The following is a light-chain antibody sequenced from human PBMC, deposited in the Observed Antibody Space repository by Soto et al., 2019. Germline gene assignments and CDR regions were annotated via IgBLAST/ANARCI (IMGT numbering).Light chain of an antibody. J-gene: IGLJ3*02. CDR3: YSYAGRNIWV. CDR1: GGDIGAYNF. V-gene: IGLV2-8*01. Sequence: VLAQPPSASGSPGQSVTISCTGSGGDIGAYNFVSWYQQHPGKAPKLMIFGVTERPSGVPDRFSGSKSGNTASLTVSGLQADDEAVYYCYSYAGRNIWVFGGGTQLTVL. CDR2: GVT.